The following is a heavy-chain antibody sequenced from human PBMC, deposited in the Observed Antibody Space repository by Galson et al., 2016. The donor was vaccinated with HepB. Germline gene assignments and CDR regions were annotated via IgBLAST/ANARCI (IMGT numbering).Heavy chain of an antibody. Sequence: TLSLTCTVSGDSISSYSWSWIRQLPGKGLEWIGYIHYSGNTNYNPSLKSRVTISVDTSKNQLSLRVRTLTAADTAVYYCARRGSGWAFLGVDYFGLWGQGTLVTVSS. CDR1: GDSISSYS. CDR3: ARRGSGWAFLGVDYFGL. V-gene: IGHV4-59*08. D-gene: IGHD6-19*01. CDR2: IHYSGNT. J-gene: IGHJ4*02.